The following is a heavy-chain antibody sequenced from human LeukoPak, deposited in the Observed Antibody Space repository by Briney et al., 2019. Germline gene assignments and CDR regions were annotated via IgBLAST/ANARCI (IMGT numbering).Heavy chain of an antibody. CDR3: ARGNSYGGYYYYYYMDV. CDR2: INPNSGGT. V-gene: IGHV1-2*02. Sequence: ASVKVSCKASGYTFTGYYMHWVRQAPGQGLEWMGWINPNSGGTNYAQKFQGRVTMTRDTSISTAYMELSRLRSDDTAVYYCARGNSYGGYYYYYYMDVWGKGTTVTISS. J-gene: IGHJ6*03. CDR1: GYTFTGYY. D-gene: IGHD5-18*01.